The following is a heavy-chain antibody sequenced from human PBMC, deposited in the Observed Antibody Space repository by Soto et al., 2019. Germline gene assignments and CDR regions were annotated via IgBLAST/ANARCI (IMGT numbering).Heavy chain of an antibody. CDR2: ISAYNGNT. V-gene: IGHV1-18*01. CDR1: GYTFTSYG. CDR3: ARVGGVDWNYHYYYGMDV. Sequence: QVQLVQSGAEVKKPGASVKVSCKASGYTFTSYGISWVRQAPGQGLEWMGWISAYNGNTNYAQKLQGRVTMITDTSTSTAYMELRSLRSDDTAVYYCARVGGVDWNYHYYYGMDVWGQGTTVTVSS. D-gene: IGHD1-7*01. J-gene: IGHJ6*02.